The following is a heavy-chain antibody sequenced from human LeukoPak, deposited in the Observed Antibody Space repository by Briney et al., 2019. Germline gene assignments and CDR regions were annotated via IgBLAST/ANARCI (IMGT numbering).Heavy chain of an antibody. Sequence: GGSLRLSCVASGFTYSSYAMSGVRQAPGKGLEGVSSIGGGGVRTDYADSVKGRFTISRDNSKNTLYLQMNSLRAEDTALYYCAKLPGYCSGGTCQDAFDVWGQGTVVTVSS. J-gene: IGHJ3*01. CDR1: GFTYSSYA. CDR2: IGGGGVRT. CDR3: AKLPGYCSGGTCQDAFDV. V-gene: IGHV3-23*01. D-gene: IGHD2-15*01.